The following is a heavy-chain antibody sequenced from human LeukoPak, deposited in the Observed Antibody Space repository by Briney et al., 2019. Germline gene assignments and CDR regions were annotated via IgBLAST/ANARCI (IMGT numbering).Heavy chain of an antibody. CDR2: ISASGVMT. Sequence: GGSLRLSCAASGFTFTNYAMTWVRQAPGKGLEWVSSISASGVMTYYADSVKGRFTVSRDNSKNSLYLQMSSLTAADTAVYYCAKDRSIGTYYTFDHWGQGTLVTVSS. J-gene: IGHJ4*02. D-gene: IGHD1-26*01. CDR1: GFTFTNYA. CDR3: AKDRSIGTYYTFDH. V-gene: IGHV3-23*01.